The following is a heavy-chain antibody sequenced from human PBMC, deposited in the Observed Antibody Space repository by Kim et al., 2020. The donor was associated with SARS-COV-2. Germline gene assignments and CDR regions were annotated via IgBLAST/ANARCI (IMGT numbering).Heavy chain of an antibody. CDR3: ATKTAGGDYVDY. V-gene: IGHV1-24*01. Sequence: ASVKVSCKVSGYTLTELSMHWVRQAPGKGLEWMGGFDPEDGETIYAQKFQGRVTMTEDTSTDTAYMELSSLRSEDTAVYYCATKTAGGDYVDYWGQGTLVTVSS. D-gene: IGHD4-17*01. J-gene: IGHJ4*02. CDR1: GYTLTELS. CDR2: FDPEDGET.